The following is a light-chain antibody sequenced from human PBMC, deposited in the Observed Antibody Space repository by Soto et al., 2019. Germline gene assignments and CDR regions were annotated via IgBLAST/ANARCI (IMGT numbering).Light chain of an antibody. CDR3: SSYTSGSTLPWV. J-gene: IGLJ1*01. V-gene: IGLV2-8*01. CDR2: AVS. Sequence: QSVLTQPPSASGSPGQSVTISCTGTSSDVGAYKYVSWYQQHPGKAPKLMIYAVSERPSGVPDRFSGSKSGNTASLTIFGLQLEDEAVYYCSSYTSGSTLPWVFGTGTKLTVL. CDR1: SSDVGAYKY.